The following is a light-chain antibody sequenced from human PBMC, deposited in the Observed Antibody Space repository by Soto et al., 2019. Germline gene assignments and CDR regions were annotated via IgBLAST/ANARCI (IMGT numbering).Light chain of an antibody. CDR1: GSDVGGYNY. V-gene: IGLV2-8*01. CDR2: DVN. Sequence: QSDLTQPPSASGSPGQSVTISCTGTGSDVGGYNYVSWYQQHPGKAPKLIIYDVNKRPSGVPDRFSGSKSGNTASLTVSGLQAQDEADYYCGSFAASNNLLFGGGTQLTVL. J-gene: IGLJ2*01. CDR3: GSFAASNNLL.